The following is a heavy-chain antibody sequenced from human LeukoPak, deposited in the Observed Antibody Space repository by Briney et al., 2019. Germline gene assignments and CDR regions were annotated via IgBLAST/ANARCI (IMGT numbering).Heavy chain of an antibody. J-gene: IGHJ4*02. CDR2: VYYKGNA. Sequence: SVALSLTCPDSLGSLSSSRYYCVWIRQPPGKRLEGIGSVYYKGNAYYSPSLKSRVTMSVGTSKNQFSLKLSSVPAPDTAMYYCARVGGSYYDGRTFDYWGQGTLVTVSS. CDR1: LGSLSSSRYY. D-gene: IGHD1-26*01. V-gene: IGHV4-39*07. CDR3: ARVGGSYYDGRTFDY.